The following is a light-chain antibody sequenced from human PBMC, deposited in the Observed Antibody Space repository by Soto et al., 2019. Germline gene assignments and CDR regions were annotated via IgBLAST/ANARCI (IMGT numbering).Light chain of an antibody. CDR1: SSDVGGYNY. V-gene: IGLV2-11*01. CDR3: CSYAGSYYV. Sequence: QSALTQPRSVSGSPGQSVTISCTGTSSDVGGYNYVSWYQQHPGKAPKLMIYDVSKRPSGVPDRFSGSKSGNTASLTISALQAEDEAYYYCCSYAGSYYVFGTGTKVTVL. CDR2: DVS. J-gene: IGLJ1*01.